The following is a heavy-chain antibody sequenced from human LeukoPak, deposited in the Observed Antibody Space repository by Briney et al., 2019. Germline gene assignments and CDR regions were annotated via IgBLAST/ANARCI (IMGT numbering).Heavy chain of an antibody. V-gene: IGHV3-74*01. CDR3: ARDRYCSSASCYGGDY. D-gene: IGHD2-2*01. Sequence: GGSLRLSCVASGFTFSSHWMHWVRHAPGKGLVWVSRIGTDGSSTSYADSVKGRFTISRDNAKNTLYLQMNSLRAEDTAVYYCARDRYCSSASCYGGDYWGQGTLVTVSS. CDR2: IGTDGSST. J-gene: IGHJ4*02. CDR1: GFTFSSHW.